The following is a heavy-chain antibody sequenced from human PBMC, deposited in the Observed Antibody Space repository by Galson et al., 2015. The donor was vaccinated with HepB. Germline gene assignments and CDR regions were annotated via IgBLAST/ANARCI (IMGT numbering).Heavy chain of an antibody. CDR1: GYTFTSYG. V-gene: IGHV1-18*01. CDR3: ARVSGYMVRGPNPGYYFDY. D-gene: IGHD3-10*01. J-gene: IGHJ4*02. Sequence: SVKVSCKASGYTFTSYGISWVRQAPVQGLEWMGWISAYNGNTNYAQKLQGRVTMTTDTSTSTAYMELRSLRSDDTAVYYCARVSGYMVRGPNPGYYFDYWGQGTLVTVSS. CDR2: ISAYNGNT.